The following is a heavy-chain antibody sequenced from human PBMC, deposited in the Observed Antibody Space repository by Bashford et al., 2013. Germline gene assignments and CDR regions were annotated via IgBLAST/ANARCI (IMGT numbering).Heavy chain of an antibody. CDR3: TRDEYGSGSPNFDY. Sequence: GGSLRLSCAASGFIFSSHWMSWVRQAPGKGPEWVGLIRSLAVGGTTEYAASVQGRFTISRDDSKSIVYLQLNSLEIEDTAVYYCTRDEYGSGSPNFDYWGQGTLVTVSS. D-gene: IGHD3-10*01. V-gene: IGHV3-49*04. CDR1: GFIFSSHW. J-gene: IGHJ4*02. CDR2: IRSLAVGGTT.